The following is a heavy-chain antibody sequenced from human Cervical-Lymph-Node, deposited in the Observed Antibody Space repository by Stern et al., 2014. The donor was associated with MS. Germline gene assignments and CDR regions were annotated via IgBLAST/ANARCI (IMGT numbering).Heavy chain of an antibody. Sequence: QMQLVQSGAEVKKPGASVRVSCKAVGYTFTLHYIHWVRQGPGQGLECMGWINPNNGATNYSENFQGSVTMSRDTSIGTAYMELSSLRSDDTALYYCAKDYDFVWGTYRSLKYFDTWGQGTLVTVSS. CDR1: GYTFTLHY. V-gene: IGHV1-2*02. CDR2: INPNNGAT. J-gene: IGHJ4*02. D-gene: IGHD3-16*02. CDR3: AKDYDFVWGTYRSLKYFDT.